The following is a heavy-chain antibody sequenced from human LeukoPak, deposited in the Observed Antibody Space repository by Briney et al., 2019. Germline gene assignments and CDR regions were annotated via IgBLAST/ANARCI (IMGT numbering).Heavy chain of an antibody. CDR2: IYTSGST. J-gene: IGHJ3*02. Sequence: SETLSLTCTVSGGSISSYYWSWIRQPPGKGLEWIGYIYTSGSTNYNPSLKSRVTISVDTSTNQFSLKLTSVTAADTAVYYCARYRAFDIWGRGTLVTVSS. V-gene: IGHV4-59*01. CDR1: GGSISSYY. CDR3: ARYRAFDI.